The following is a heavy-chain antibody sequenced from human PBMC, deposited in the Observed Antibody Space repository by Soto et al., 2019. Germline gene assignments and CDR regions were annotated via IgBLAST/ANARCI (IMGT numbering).Heavy chain of an antibody. CDR3: HGYGY. CDR1: GFSVTANY. J-gene: IGHJ4*02. D-gene: IGHD5-12*01. CDR2: IYSGGST. Sequence: EVQVVESGGGLIQPGGSLRLSCEVSGFSVTANYMSWVRQAPGKGREWVSVIYSGGSTYYIDSVKGRFSISRDISKNTLYLQMNSLRAEDTAVYYCHGYGYWGQGTLVTVSS. V-gene: IGHV3-53*01.